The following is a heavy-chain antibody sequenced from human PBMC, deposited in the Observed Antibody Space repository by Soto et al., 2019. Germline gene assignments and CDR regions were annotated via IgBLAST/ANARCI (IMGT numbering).Heavy chain of an antibody. CDR2: ICYTGNS. Sequence: SETLSLSCTVSGYSLTSHSYYWTCVRQPPXKGLVWSRNICYTGNSNHCPSRAGRVTLPVDTSRNQFSLGLASVTTADTAVYYWARGFYYDASDYTLIGYFGFWGQGTLVTVLS. V-gene: IGHV4-61*01. CDR1: GYSLTSHSYY. J-gene: IGHJ4*02. D-gene: IGHD3-22*01. CDR3: ARGFYYDASDYTLIGYFGF.